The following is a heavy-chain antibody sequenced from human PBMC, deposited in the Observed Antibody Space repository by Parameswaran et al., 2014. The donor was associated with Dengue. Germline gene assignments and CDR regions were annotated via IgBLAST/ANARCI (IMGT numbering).Heavy chain of an antibody. V-gene: IGHV1-2*02. D-gene: IGHD2-2*01. CDR2: INPNSGGT. Sequence: WVRQAPGQGLEWMGWINPNSGGTNYAQKFQGRVTMTRDTSISTAYMELSRLRSDDTAVYYCARDRYCSSTSCYRARTNWFDPWGQGTLVTVSS. CDR3: ARDRYCSSTSCYRARTNWFDP. J-gene: IGHJ5*02.